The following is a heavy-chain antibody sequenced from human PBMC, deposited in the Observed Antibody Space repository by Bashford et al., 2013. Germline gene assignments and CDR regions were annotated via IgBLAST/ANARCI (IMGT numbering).Heavy chain of an antibody. Sequence: GIIPIFGTANYAQKFQGRVTITADKSMSTAYMELSRLRSDDTAVYYCARDVSNDYGGNWVHDAFDIWGQGTMVTVSS. J-gene: IGHJ3*02. V-gene: IGHV1-69*06. D-gene: IGHD4-23*01. CDR3: ARDVSNDYGGNWVHDAFDI. CDR2: IIPIFGTA.